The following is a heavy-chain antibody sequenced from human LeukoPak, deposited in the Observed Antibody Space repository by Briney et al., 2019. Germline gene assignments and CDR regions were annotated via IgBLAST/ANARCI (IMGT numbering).Heavy chain of an antibody. Sequence: AGSLRLSCAASGFTFSSYSMNWVRQAPGKGLEWVSTISGSTGSTYYADSVKGRFTFSRDNSKNTVYLQMNSLKVEDTAVYYCARGAGSSWYPTGLDWRPKVKWYLDIWGRGTLVTVSS. CDR2: ISGSTGST. J-gene: IGHJ2*01. V-gene: IGHV3-23*01. CDR1: GFTFSSYS. CDR3: ARGAGSSWYPTGLDWRPKVKWYLDI. D-gene: IGHD6-13*01.